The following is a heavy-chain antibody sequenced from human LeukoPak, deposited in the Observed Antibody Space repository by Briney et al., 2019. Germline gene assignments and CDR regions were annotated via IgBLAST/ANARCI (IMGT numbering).Heavy chain of an antibody. V-gene: IGHV4-38-2*02. Sequence: SETLSLTCAVSGYSISSGYYWGWIRQPPGKGLEWIGSIYHSGSTHYNPSLKSRVTISVDTSKNQFSLKLSSVTAADTAVYYCARDFVWGCSGGSCYPGYFDYWGQGTLVTVSS. CDR3: ARDFVWGCSGGSCYPGYFDY. J-gene: IGHJ4*02. CDR2: IYHSGST. D-gene: IGHD2-15*01. CDR1: GYSISSGYY.